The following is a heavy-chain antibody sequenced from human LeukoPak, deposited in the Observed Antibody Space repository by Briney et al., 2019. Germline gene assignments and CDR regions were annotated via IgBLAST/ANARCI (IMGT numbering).Heavy chain of an antibody. V-gene: IGHV3-23*01. CDR2: ISASGDVT. J-gene: IGHJ3*02. Sequence: GGSLRLSCEASRFSFIPYPMGGVRRAPGKGLEGVSGISASGDVTFHADPLKGRFTISRDNSKNTLYLQMDSLRAEDTAKYYCAKSLLTTASGTGRAFDIWGQGTMVTVSA. CDR1: RFSFIPYP. D-gene: IGHD1-26*01. CDR3: AKSLLTTASGTGRAFDI.